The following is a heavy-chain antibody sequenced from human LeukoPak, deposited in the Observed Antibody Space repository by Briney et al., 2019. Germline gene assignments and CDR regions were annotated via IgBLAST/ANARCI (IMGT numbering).Heavy chain of an antibody. D-gene: IGHD6-19*01. Sequence: GESLKISCKGSGYIFTSYWIGWVRQMPGKGLEWMGIIYPGDSDTTYSPSFQGQVTISADKSISTAYLQWSSLKASDTAMYYCARQWAVAGTGTANFDYWGQGTLVTVSS. CDR3: ARQWAVAGTGTANFDY. V-gene: IGHV5-51*01. CDR1: GYIFTSYW. CDR2: IYPGDSDT. J-gene: IGHJ4*02.